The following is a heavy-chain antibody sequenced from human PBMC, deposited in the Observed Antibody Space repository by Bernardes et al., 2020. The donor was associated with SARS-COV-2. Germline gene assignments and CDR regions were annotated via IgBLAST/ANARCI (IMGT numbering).Heavy chain of an antibody. CDR2: ISYDGSNK. CDR3: ARMDTAIGFDP. J-gene: IGHJ5*02. Sequence: GGSLRLSCAASGFTFSSYAMHWVRQAPGKGLEWVAVISYDGSNKYYADSVKGRFTISRDNSKNTLYLQMNSLRAEDTAVYYCARMDTAIGFDPWGQGTLVTVSS. D-gene: IGHD5-18*01. V-gene: IGHV3-30-3*01. CDR1: GFTFSSYA.